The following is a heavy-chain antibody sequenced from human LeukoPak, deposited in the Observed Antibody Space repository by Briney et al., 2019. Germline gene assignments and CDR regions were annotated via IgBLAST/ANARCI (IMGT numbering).Heavy chain of an antibody. Sequence: SETLSLTCTVSGGSITNYYWSWIRQPPGKGLEWIAYIYYSGSTNYNPSLKSRVTMSADTSKNQFSLRLTSVTAADTAVYYCARGARAGYNLEPFDYWGQGTLVTVSS. J-gene: IGHJ4*02. CDR1: GGSITNYY. V-gene: IGHV4-59*01. D-gene: IGHD5-24*01. CDR3: ARGARAGYNLEPFDY. CDR2: IYYSGST.